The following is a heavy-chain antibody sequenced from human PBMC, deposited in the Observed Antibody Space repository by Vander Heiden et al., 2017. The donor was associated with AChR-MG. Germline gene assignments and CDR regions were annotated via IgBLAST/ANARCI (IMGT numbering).Heavy chain of an antibody. CDR2: VRYDGNTR. J-gene: IGHJ4*02. CDR3: ARDGPQSGYFDS. D-gene: IGHD3-3*01. CDR1: GFRFSSYG. V-gene: IGHV3-33*01. Sequence: QVQLVESGGGVVKPGRSLRLSCAASGFRFSSYGMHWVRQAPGKGLEWVAIVRYDGNTRYYAESVKGRFTISRDNSKDTLYLQMDSLRVEDTAVYYCARDGPQSGYFDSWGQGMLVTVSS.